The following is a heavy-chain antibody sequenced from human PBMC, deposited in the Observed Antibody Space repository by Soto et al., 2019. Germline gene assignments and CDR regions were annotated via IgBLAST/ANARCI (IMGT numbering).Heavy chain of an antibody. Sequence: SETLSLTCTVSGGSISSGGYYWSWIRQHPGKGLEWIGYIYYSGSTYYNPSLKSRVTISVDTSKNQFSLKLSSVTAADTAVYYCARVKLRYFDWLLDYFDYWGQGTLVTVSS. V-gene: IGHV4-31*03. CDR2: IYYSGST. CDR3: ARVKLRYFDWLLDYFDY. CDR1: GGSISSGGYY. D-gene: IGHD3-9*01. J-gene: IGHJ4*02.